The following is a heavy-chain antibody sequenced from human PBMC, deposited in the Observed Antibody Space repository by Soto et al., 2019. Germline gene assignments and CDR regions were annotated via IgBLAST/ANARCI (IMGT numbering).Heavy chain of an antibody. Sequence: QVQLVESGGGVVQPGRSLRLSCAASGFTFSSYAMHWVRQAPGKGLEWVAVISYDGSNKYYADSVKGRFTISRDNSKNTLYLQMNSLRAEDTAVYYCARGRHILVVTANWFDPGGQGILVTVSS. D-gene: IGHD2-21*02. J-gene: IGHJ5*02. CDR2: ISYDGSNK. CDR3: ARGRHILVVTANWFDP. V-gene: IGHV3-30-3*01. CDR1: GFTFSSYA.